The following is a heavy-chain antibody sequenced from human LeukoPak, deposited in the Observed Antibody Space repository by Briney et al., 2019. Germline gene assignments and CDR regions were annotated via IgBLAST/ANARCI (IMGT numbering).Heavy chain of an antibody. Sequence: GGSLRLSCAASGFTVSSNYMSWVRQAPGKGLEWVSVIYSGGSTYYADSVKGRFTISRDNSKNTLYLQMNNLRAEDTAVYYCASGLNKAAGEEVRDYWGQGTLVTVSS. CDR3: ASGLNKAAGEEVRDY. D-gene: IGHD6-13*01. V-gene: IGHV3-53*01. J-gene: IGHJ4*02. CDR1: GFTVSSNY. CDR2: IYSGGST.